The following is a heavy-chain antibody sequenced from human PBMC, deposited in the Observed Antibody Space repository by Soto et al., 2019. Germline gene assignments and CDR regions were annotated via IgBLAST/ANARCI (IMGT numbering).Heavy chain of an antibody. D-gene: IGHD2-15*01. V-gene: IGHV6-1*01. CDR3: ARSKEDSDYYYYGLDV. CDR2: TYYRSRWYS. Sequence: SQTLSLTCVISGDSVSSSSVAWNWVRQSPSRGLEWLGRTYYRSRWYSDFAVSVRGRIVINADTSKNQFSLQLNSVTPEDTAVYFCARSKEDSDYYYYGLDVWGQGTTVTVSS. CDR1: GDSVSSSSVA. J-gene: IGHJ6*02.